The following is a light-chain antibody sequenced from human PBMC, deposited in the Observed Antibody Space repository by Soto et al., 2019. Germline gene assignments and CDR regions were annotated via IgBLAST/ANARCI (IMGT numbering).Light chain of an antibody. J-gene: IGLJ2*01. Sequence: QSALTQPVSVSGSPGQSITISCTGTSSDVGGYNYVSWYQQHPGKAPKLMIYEVSTRPSGVSNRFSGSKSGNTASLTISGLQAEDEADYYCSSYTSSSTLGVFGGGTKLTVL. CDR1: SSDVGGYNY. V-gene: IGLV2-14*01. CDR2: EVS. CDR3: SSYTSSSTLGV.